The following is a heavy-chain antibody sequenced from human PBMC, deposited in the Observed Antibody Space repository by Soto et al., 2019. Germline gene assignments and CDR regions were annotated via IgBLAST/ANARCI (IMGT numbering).Heavy chain of an antibody. CDR3: ARAPIYSGSWYVGY. Sequence: EVQLVESGGGIVQPGGSLRLSCAASGFTFSSYWMHWVRQVPGKGLAWVSRINSDGSITNYVDSVRGRFTISRDNAENTLYLQMDSLRAEDTAVYYCARAPIYSGSWYVGYWGQGALVTVSS. CDR1: GFTFSSYW. V-gene: IGHV3-74*01. D-gene: IGHD6-13*01. J-gene: IGHJ4*02. CDR2: INSDGSIT.